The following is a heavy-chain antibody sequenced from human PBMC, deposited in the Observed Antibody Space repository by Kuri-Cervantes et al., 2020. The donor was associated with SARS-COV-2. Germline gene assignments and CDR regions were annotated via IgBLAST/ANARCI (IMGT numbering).Heavy chain of an antibody. D-gene: IGHD1-7*01. CDR2: FDPEDGET. CDR1: GYTLTELS. V-gene: IGHV1-24*01. Sequence: ASVKVSCKVCGYTLTELSMHWVRQAPGKGLEWMGGFDPEDGETIYAQKFQGRATMTEDTSTDTAYMELSSMRSEDTAVYYCATLNWNYSHYHYGMDVWGQGTTVTVSS. J-gene: IGHJ6*02. CDR3: ATLNWNYSHYHYGMDV.